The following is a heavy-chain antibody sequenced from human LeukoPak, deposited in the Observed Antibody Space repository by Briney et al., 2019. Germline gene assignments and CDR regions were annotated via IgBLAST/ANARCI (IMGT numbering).Heavy chain of an antibody. J-gene: IGHJ1*01. D-gene: IGHD1-26*01. CDR2: IYYSGST. Sequence: PSETLSLTCTVSGGSISSNSYYWGWIRQPPGKGLEWIGSIYYSGSTYYNPSLKSRVTISVDTSKNQFSLKLSSVTAADTAVYYCARLARYSGSYFRLFQHWGQGTLVTVSS. V-gene: IGHV4-39*07. CDR3: ARLARYSGSYFRLFQH. CDR1: GGSISSNSYY.